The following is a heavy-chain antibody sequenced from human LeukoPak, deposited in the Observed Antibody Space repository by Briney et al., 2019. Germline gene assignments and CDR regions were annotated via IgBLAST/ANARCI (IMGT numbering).Heavy chain of an antibody. CDR2: ISTSGTT. CDR1: GFTFSSYA. V-gene: IGHV3-23*01. J-gene: IGHJ4*02. D-gene: IGHD2-15*01. CDR3: AKCGGSCYSDVDY. Sequence: GGSLRLSCVASGFTFSSYAMTWVRQGPGKGLEWVSVISTSGTTFYADSVKGRFTIPRDNSKNTLYLQMNTLSAEDTAVYYCAKCGGSCYSDVDYWGQGTLVTVSS.